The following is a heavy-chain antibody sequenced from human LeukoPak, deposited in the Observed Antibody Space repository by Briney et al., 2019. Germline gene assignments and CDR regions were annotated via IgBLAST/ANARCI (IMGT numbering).Heavy chain of an antibody. J-gene: IGHJ4*02. D-gene: IGHD6-13*01. CDR2: ISYDGSNE. V-gene: IGHV3-30*03. CDR1: GFTFSSYG. Sequence: PGGSLRLSCAASGFTFSSYGMHWVRQAPGKGLEWVAVISYDGSNEYYVDSVKGRFTISRDNSKNTLYLQMNGLRAEDTAVYYCARDELTAGTIDYWGQGTLVTVSS. CDR3: ARDELTAGTIDY.